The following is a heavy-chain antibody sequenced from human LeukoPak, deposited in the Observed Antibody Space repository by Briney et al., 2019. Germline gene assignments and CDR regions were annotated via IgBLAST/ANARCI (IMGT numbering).Heavy chain of an antibody. Sequence: GASVKVSCKASGYTFTGYYMHWVRQAPGQGLEWMGWINPNSGGTNYAQKFQGRVTMTRDTSISTAYMELSSLRSEDTAVYYCARQRAADGVVWFDPWGQGTLVTVSS. D-gene: IGHD2-15*01. V-gene: IGHV1-2*02. CDR1: GYTFTGYY. J-gene: IGHJ5*02. CDR2: INPNSGGT. CDR3: ARQRAADGVVWFDP.